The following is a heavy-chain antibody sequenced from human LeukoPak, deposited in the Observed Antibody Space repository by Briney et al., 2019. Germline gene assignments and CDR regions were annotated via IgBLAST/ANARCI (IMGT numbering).Heavy chain of an antibody. CDR1: GYTFTDYC. D-gene: IGHD6-19*01. J-gene: IGHJ4*02. V-gene: IGHV1-2*02. Sequence: GASVKVSCKASGYTFTDYCMHWVRQAPGQGPESMGWINPNGGGTNYAQKFQGRVAMTRDTSISTAYMELNRLTSGDTAVYDCSSRGVTVAGSAIDYWGQGTLVTVSS. CDR3: SSRGVTVAGSAIDY. CDR2: INPNGGGT.